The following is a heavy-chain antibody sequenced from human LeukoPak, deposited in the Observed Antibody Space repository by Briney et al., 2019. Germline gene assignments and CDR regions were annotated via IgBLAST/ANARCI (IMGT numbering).Heavy chain of an antibody. J-gene: IGHJ3*02. CDR2: ISSSGSTI. CDR3: AGGGAYDFWSGHGGDAFDI. D-gene: IGHD3-3*01. Sequence: GGSLRLSCAASGFTFSDYYMSWIRQAPGKGLEWVSYISSSGSTIYYADSVKGRFTISRDNAKNSLYLQMNSLRAEDTAVYYCAGGGAYDFWSGHGGDAFDIWGQGTMVTVSS. V-gene: IGHV3-11*04. CDR1: GFTFSDYY.